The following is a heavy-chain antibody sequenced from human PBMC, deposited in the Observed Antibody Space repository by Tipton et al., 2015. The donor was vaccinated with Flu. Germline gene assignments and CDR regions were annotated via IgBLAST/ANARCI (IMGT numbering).Heavy chain of an antibody. Sequence: TLSLTCTVSGGSISSSSYYWGWIRQPPGKGLEWIGSIYYSGSTYYNPSLKSRVTISVDTSKNQFSLKLSSVTAADTAVYYCAGGAGVDYWGQGMLVTVSS. CDR2: IYYSGST. CDR1: GGSISSSSYY. J-gene: IGHJ4*02. V-gene: IGHV4-39*07. CDR3: AGGAGVDY. D-gene: IGHD6-19*01.